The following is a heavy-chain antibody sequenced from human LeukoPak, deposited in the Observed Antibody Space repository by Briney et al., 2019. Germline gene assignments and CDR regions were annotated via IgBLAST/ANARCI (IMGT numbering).Heavy chain of an antibody. CDR1: GASISSSSSY. CDR2: IYSRGNT. J-gene: IGHJ4*02. CDR3: ARAGVGATPFDY. Sequence: SDTLSLTCTVSGASISSSSSYWGWIRQPPGKGLEWLGNIYSRGNTYYKPSLRSRVTISIDTSKNQFSLQLNSVTPEDTAVYYCARAGVGATPFDYWGQGTLVTVSS. V-gene: IGHV4-39*07. D-gene: IGHD1-26*01.